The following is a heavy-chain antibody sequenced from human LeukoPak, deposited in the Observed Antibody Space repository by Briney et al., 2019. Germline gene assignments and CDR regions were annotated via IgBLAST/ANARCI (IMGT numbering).Heavy chain of an antibody. J-gene: IGHJ4*02. CDR1: GFAFSFFA. CDR3: AREIDGYNYRYFDY. V-gene: IGHV3-23*01. D-gene: IGHD5-24*01. Sequence: GGSLRLSCEASGFAFSFFAMSWLRQPPGKGLEWVSTINANSGTRSYAASVRGRFTIPRDNSKNTVYLHLNTLRAEDTAVYYCAREIDGYNYRYFDYWGQGTLVTVSS. CDR2: INANSGTR.